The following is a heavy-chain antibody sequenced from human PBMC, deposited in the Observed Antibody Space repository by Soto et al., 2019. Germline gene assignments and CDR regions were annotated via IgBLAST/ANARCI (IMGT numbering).Heavy chain of an antibody. CDR1: GGSISSGDYY. Sequence: SETLSLTCTVSGGSISSGDYYWSWIRQPPGKGLEWIGYIYYSGSTYYNPSLKSRVTISVDTSKNQFSLKLSSVTAADTAVYYCAREGGITMVRGVDGDYWGQGTLVTVSS. J-gene: IGHJ4*02. CDR2: IYYSGST. V-gene: IGHV4-30-4*01. CDR3: AREGGITMVRGVDGDY. D-gene: IGHD3-10*01.